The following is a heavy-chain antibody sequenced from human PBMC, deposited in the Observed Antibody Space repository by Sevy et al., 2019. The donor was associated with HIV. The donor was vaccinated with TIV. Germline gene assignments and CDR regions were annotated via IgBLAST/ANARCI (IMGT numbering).Heavy chain of an antibody. CDR2: ISSSSSYI. V-gene: IGHV3-21*01. J-gene: IGHJ5*02. CDR1: GFTFSSYS. Sequence: GGSLRLSCAASGFTFSSYSMNWVRQAPGKGLEWVSSISSSSSYIYYENSVKGRFTISRDNAKNSLYLQMNSLRAEDTAVYYCARDIGRATIFGVVHNWFDPWGQGTLVTVSS. CDR3: ARDIGRATIFGVVHNWFDP. D-gene: IGHD3-3*01.